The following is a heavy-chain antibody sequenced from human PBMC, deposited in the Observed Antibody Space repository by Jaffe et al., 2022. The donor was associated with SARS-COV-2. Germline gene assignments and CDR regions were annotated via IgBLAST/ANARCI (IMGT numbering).Heavy chain of an antibody. V-gene: IGHV3-30-3*01. D-gene: IGHD2-8*01. CDR2: ISYDGSNK. J-gene: IGHJ4*02. CDR3: ASEVYANFDY. Sequence: QVQLVESGGGVVQPGRSLRLSCAASGFTFSSYAMHWVRQAPGKGLEWVAVISYDGSNKYYADSVKGRFTISRDNSKNTLYLQMNSLRAEDTAVYYCASEVYANFDYWGQGTLVTVSS. CDR1: GFTFSSYA.